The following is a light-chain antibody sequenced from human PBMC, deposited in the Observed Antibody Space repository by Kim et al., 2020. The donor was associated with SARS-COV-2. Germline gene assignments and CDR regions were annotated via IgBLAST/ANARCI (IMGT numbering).Light chain of an antibody. CDR1: SSDIGGYEY. Sequence: GQSITLSCTVTSSDIGGYEYVSWYQQHPGKAPKLIIYDVRDRPSGISNRFSGSKSGNTASLIISSLQAGDEADYYCFSYTSSGTYVFGSATKVTVL. CDR2: DVR. CDR3: FSYTSSGTYV. V-gene: IGLV2-14*03. J-gene: IGLJ1*01.